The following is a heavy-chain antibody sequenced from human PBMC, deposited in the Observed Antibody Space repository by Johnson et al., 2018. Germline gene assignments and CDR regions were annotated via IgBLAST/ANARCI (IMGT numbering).Heavy chain of an antibody. CDR3: AREDMITFGGVIANDAFDI. CDR1: GFTFSSYA. Sequence: QLVESGGGVVQPGXSLRLSCAASGFTFSSYAMHWVRQAPGKGLEWVAVISYDGSNKYYADPVKGRFTISRDNSKHTLYLQMNSLRAEETALYYCAREDMITFGGVIANDAFDIWGQGTMVTVSS. J-gene: IGHJ3*02. CDR2: ISYDGSNK. D-gene: IGHD3-16*02. V-gene: IGHV3-30-3*01.